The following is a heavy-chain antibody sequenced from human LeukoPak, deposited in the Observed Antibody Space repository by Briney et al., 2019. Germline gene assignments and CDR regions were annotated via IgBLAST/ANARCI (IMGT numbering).Heavy chain of an antibody. V-gene: IGHV1-69*05. CDR1: GGTFSSYG. D-gene: IGHD3-9*01. CDR3: AIGITGYYAGTDY. J-gene: IGHJ4*02. CDR2: ITPIFGTA. Sequence: SVKVSCKASGGTFSSYGISWVRQAPGQGLEWMGGITPIFGTANYPQKFQGRVTITTDETTSTAYMEVSSLRSEDTAVYYCAIGITGYYAGTDYWGQGTLVTVSS.